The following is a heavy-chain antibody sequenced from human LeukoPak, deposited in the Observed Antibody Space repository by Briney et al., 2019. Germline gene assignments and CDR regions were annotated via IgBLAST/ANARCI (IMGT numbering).Heavy chain of an antibody. Sequence: GGSLRLSCAASGFTFDDYAMHWVRQAPGKGLEWVSGISWNSGSIGYADSVKGRFTISRDNAKNSLCLQMNSLRAEDMALYYCAKDIIAAAGTGAFDIWGQGIMVTVSS. D-gene: IGHD6-13*01. CDR1: GFTFDDYA. V-gene: IGHV3-9*03. J-gene: IGHJ3*02. CDR3: AKDIIAAAGTGAFDI. CDR2: ISWNSGSI.